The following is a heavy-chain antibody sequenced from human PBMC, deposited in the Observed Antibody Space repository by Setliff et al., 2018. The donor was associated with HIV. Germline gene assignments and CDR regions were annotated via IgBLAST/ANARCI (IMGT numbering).Heavy chain of an antibody. CDR2: LNHSGKT. CDR1: GGSFSNYY. J-gene: IGHJ4*02. D-gene: IGHD3-9*01. Sequence: SETLSLTCAVYGGSFSNYYWSWIRQPPGKGPEWIGELNHSGKTDYNPSLKNRVTISVDTSKNQFSLKVNSVTAADTAVYYCASTRIPIWFFHYWAQGTLVTVSS. CDR3: ASTRIPIWFFHY. V-gene: IGHV4-34*01.